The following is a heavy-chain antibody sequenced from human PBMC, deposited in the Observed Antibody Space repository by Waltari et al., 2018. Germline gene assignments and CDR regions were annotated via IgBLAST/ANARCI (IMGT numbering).Heavy chain of an antibody. J-gene: IGHJ4*02. V-gene: IGHV3-30*02. CDR2: LHYDGSFS. CDR1: EFILSTSG. D-gene: IGHD3-3*01. Sequence: QVYLVESGGDVVQPGGSLRLSCASSEFILSTSGLPCVRQAPGKGMESVAFLHYDGSFSLYADSVRGRFTISRDSSKNTLYLEMTNLRIEDTAIYYCANNPYCAPARCLREWDYWGLGTPVYVSS. CDR3: ANNPYCAPARCLREWDY.